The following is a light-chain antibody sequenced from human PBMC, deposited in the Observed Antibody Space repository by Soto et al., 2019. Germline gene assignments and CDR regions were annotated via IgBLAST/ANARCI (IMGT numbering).Light chain of an antibody. V-gene: IGLV1-40*01. J-gene: IGLJ2*01. CDR3: QSYDSSLSGRVV. Sequence: ISCTGSSSNIGAGYDVHWYQQLPGTAPKLLIYGNSNRPSGVPDRFSGSKSGTSASLAITGLQAEDEADYYCQSYDSSLSGRVVFGGGTKLTVL. CDR1: SSNIGAGYD. CDR2: GNS.